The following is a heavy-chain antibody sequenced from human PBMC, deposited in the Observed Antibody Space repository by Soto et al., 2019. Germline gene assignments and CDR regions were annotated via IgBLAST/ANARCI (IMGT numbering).Heavy chain of an antibody. CDR1: GGSISSGDYY. D-gene: IGHD3-9*01. CDR3: AREIVLYDILTGYQNWFDP. V-gene: IGHV4-30-4*01. J-gene: IGHJ5*02. CDR2: IYYSGST. Sequence: SETLSLTCTVSGGSISSGDYYWSWIRQPPGKGLEWIGYIYYSGSTYYNPSLKSRVTISVDTSKNQFSLKLSSVTAADTAVYYCAREIVLYDILTGYQNWFDPWGQGTLVTVSS.